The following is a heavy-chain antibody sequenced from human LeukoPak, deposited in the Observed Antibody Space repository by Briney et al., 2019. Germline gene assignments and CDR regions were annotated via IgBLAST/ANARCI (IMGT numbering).Heavy chain of an antibody. CDR3: ARESDTAMDFDY. J-gene: IGHJ4*02. CDR2: IYYSGST. V-gene: IGHV4-59*01. D-gene: IGHD5-18*01. Sequence: SETLSLTCTVSGGSISSYYWSWIRQPPGKGLEWIGYIYYSGSTNYNPSLKSRVTISVDTFKNQFSLKLSSVTAADTAVYYCARESDTAMDFDYWGQGTLVTVSS. CDR1: GGSISSYY.